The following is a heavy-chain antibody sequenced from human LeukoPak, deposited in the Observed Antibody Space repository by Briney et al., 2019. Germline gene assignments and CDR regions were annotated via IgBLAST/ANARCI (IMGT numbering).Heavy chain of an antibody. CDR1: GFTFANSE. Sequence: GGSLRLSCVASGFTFANSEMHWVRQAPGKGLEWLSYMTKDGASIYYADSVRGRFTISSDTAENSLYLHMNSLRAEDTALYYCARGRLLRAESFLDLWGQGTLVTVSS. D-gene: IGHD3-16*02. V-gene: IGHV3-48*03. CDR2: MTKDGASI. CDR3: ARGRLLRAESFLDL. J-gene: IGHJ5*02.